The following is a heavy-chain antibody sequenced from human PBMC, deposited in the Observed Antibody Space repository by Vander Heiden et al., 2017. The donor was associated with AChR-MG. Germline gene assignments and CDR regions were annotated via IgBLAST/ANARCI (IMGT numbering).Heavy chain of an antibody. CDR3: AKDPGVGDYVGADWFDP. V-gene: IGHV3-30*18. CDR1: GFTFSSYG. J-gene: IGHJ5*02. Sequence: QVQLVESGGGVVQPGRSLRLSCAASGFTFSSYGMHWVRQAPGKGLEWVAVISYDGSNKYYADSVKGRFTISRDNSKNTLYLQMNSLRAEDTAVYYCAKDPGVGDYVGADWFDPWGQGTLVTVSS. D-gene: IGHD4-17*01. CDR2: ISYDGSNK.